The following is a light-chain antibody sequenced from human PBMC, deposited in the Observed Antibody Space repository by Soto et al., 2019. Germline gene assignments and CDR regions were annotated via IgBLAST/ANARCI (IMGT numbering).Light chain of an antibody. Sequence: SSELTQTPSLSVAPEKTASITCGGDNIGSQRVHWYQHKPGQAPILVMRYDSDRPSGIPERFSGSNSGNTATLTISRVEAGDEADYYCQVWDSSSDRPVFGGGTKLTVL. CDR1: NIGSQR. CDR2: YDS. V-gene: IGLV3-21*04. CDR3: QVWDSSSDRPV. J-gene: IGLJ3*02.